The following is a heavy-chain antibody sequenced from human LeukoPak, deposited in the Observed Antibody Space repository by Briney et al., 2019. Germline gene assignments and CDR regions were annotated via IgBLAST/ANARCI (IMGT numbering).Heavy chain of an antibody. CDR1: GFTVSSNY. V-gene: IGHV3-66*01. CDR2: IYSGGST. D-gene: IGHD6-13*01. J-gene: IGHJ4*02. CDR3: SRGGTAAAREY. Sequence: PGGSLTLLCTASGFTVSSNYMSWVRHAPGKGLEWVSVIYSGGSTYYADSVEGRFTISRDNSKNTLYLQMNSLRAEDSAVYYCSRGGTAAAREYWGQGTLVSVS.